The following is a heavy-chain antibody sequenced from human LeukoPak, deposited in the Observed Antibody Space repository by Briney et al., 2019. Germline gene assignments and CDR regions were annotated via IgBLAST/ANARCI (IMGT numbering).Heavy chain of an antibody. CDR2: IRSKTHGETI. D-gene: IGHD6-19*01. Sequence: PGGSLRLSCAASGFTFSNVWMNWVRQAPGKGLEWVGRIRSKTHGETIDYAAPVRGRSTISRDDSKNTLYLQLNSLKTEDTAVYYCATEVIIAVTGNDYWGQGSLVTVSS. CDR1: GFTFSNVW. V-gene: IGHV3-15*07. CDR3: ATEVIIAVTGNDY. J-gene: IGHJ4*02.